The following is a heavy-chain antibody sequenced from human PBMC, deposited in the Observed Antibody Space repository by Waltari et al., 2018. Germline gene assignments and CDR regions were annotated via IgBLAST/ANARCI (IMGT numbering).Heavy chain of an antibody. Sequence: QLQLQESGPGLVKPSETLSLTCTVSGGSISSSSYYWGWIRQPPGKGLEWIGSIYYSGSTYYNPSLKSRVTISVDTSKNQFSLKLSSVTAADTAVYYCARGGGTYGMDVWGQGTTVTVSS. V-gene: IGHV4-39*07. CDR3: ARGGGTYGMDV. CDR1: GGSISSSSYY. CDR2: IYYSGST. D-gene: IGHD1-1*01. J-gene: IGHJ6*02.